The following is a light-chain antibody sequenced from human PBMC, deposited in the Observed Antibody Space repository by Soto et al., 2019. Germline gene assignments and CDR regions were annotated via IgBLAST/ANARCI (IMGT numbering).Light chain of an antibody. Sequence: EIVVTQSPGTLSLSPGERATLSCRASQSVSSSYLAWYQQKPGQAPRLLIYGASSRATGIPDRFSGSGSGTDFTLTISRLEPEDFAVYYCQQYGISPQTFGQGTKVEIK. V-gene: IGKV3-20*01. CDR2: GAS. CDR1: QSVSSSY. CDR3: QQYGISPQT. J-gene: IGKJ1*01.